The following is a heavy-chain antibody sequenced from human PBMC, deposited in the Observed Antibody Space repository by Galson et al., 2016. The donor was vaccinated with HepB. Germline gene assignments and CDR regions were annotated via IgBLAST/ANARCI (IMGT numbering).Heavy chain of an antibody. J-gene: IGHJ4*02. V-gene: IGHV3-21*01. CDR3: ARDVAGTTTFDY. CDR2: ISSSSYI. Sequence: LRLSCAASGFIFSSYSMNWVRQAPGKGLEWVSSISSSSYIYYADSVRGRFTISRDNAKNSLYLQMNSLRAEDTALYYCARDVAGTTTFDYWGQGTLVAVSS. D-gene: IGHD1-7*01. CDR1: GFIFSSYS.